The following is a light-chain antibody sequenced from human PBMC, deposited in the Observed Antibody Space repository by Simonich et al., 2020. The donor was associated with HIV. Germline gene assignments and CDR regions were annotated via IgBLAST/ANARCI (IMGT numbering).Light chain of an antibody. V-gene: IGKV3-20*01. CDR3: QQYGSSPLT. Sequence: EIVLTQSPGTLSLSPGERATLSCRASQSVSSSYLAWYQQKSGKAPRLLIYGASNRATGIPDRFSGSGSGTDFTLTISRLEPEDFAVYYCQQYGSSPLTFGGGTKVEIK. CDR2: GAS. CDR1: QSVSSSY. J-gene: IGKJ4*01.